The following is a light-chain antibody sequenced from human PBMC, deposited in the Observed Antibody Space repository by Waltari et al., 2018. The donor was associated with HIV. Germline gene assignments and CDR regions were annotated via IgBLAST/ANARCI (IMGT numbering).Light chain of an antibody. J-gene: IGKJ2*01. Sequence: AIRMTQSPSSFSASTGDRVTITCQTIQGISSYLAWYQQKPGKAPKLLIYAASTLQSGVPSRFSGSGAGTDFTLTISCLQSEDFATYYCQQYYSYPQTFGQGTKLEIK. CDR1: QGISSY. CDR2: AAS. V-gene: IGKV1-8*01. CDR3: QQYYSYPQT.